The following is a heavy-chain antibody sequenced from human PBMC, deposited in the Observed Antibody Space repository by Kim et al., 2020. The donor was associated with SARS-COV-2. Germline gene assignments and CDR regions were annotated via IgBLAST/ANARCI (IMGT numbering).Heavy chain of an antibody. D-gene: IGHD4-17*01. J-gene: IGHJ6*02. CDR2: INHSGST. Sequence: SETLSLTCAVYGGSFSGYYWSWIRQPPGKGLEWIGEINHSGSTNYNPSLKSRVTISVDTSKNQFSLKLSSVTAADTAVYYCARFYGSNYYYYGMDVWGQGTTVTVSS. V-gene: IGHV4-34*01. CDR3: ARFYGSNYYYYGMDV. CDR1: GGSFSGYY.